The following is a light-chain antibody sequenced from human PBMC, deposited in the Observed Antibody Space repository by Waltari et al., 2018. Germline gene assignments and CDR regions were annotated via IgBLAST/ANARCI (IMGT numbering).Light chain of an antibody. J-gene: IGKJ4*01. CDR3: QQYNDWPRG. CDR1: QSVRSN. CDR2: GAS. Sequence: EIVMTQSPATLSVSPGERATLSCRASQSVRSNLAWYQQKPGQGPRLLIYGASTRATGIPARFSGSGSGTEFTLTITSLQSEDFAVYYCQQYNDWPRGFGGGTKVEIK. V-gene: IGKV3-15*01.